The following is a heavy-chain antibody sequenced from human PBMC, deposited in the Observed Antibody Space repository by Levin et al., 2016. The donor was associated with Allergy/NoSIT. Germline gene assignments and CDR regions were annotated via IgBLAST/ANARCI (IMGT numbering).Heavy chain of an antibody. CDR2: ISGDDQT. CDR3: AKAPYYYGSGSNWFDP. D-gene: IGHD3-10*01. V-gene: IGHV3-43*02. Sequence: ETLSLTCEASGFSFDNFAMHWARQRPGKGLEWVALISGDDQTHYTDSVKGRFTVSRDNRQASLYLHMDSLTTEDTAFYYCAKAPYYYGSGSNWFDPWGPGTLVTVSS. J-gene: IGHJ5*02. CDR1: GFSFDNFA.